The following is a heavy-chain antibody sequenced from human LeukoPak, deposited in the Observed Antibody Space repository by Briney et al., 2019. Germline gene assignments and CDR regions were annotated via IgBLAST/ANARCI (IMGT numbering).Heavy chain of an antibody. D-gene: IGHD3-22*01. CDR2: ISSSGSTI. CDR1: GFTFSDYY. CDR3: ARDSSRTYYYDSSGHFGDDAFDI. J-gene: IGHJ3*02. Sequence: PGGSLRLSCAASGFTFSDYYMSWIRQAPGKGLERVSYISSSGSTIYYADSVKGRFTISRDNAKNSLYLQMNSLRAEDTAVYYCARDSSRTYYYDSSGHFGDDAFDIWGQGTMVTVSS. V-gene: IGHV3-11*01.